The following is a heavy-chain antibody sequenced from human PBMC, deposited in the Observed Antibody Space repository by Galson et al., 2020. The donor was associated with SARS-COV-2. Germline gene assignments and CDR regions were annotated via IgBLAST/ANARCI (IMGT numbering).Heavy chain of an antibody. J-gene: IGHJ5*02. CDR1: GDSVSSNSAA. D-gene: IGHD1-26*01. CDR2: TYYRSKWYN. Sequence: SQTLSLTCAISGDSVSSNSAAWTWIRQSPSRGLEWLGRTYYRSKWYNDYAASVKSRMTINADTSKNQFSLHLNSVTPEDTAVYYCAGGVGRPLDPWGQGTLVTVAS. V-gene: IGHV6-1*01. CDR3: AGGVGRPLDP.